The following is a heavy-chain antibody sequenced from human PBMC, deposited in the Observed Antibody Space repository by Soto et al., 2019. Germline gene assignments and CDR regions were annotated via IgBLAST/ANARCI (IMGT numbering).Heavy chain of an antibody. CDR1: GFTFSDYA. V-gene: IGHV3-23*01. Sequence: EVQLLESGGGLVQPGGSLRLSCAASGFTFSDYAMSWLRQAPGMGLEWVSGIKRSGDGTYYADSVKGRFTIYRDNSKNTVYLHMNSLRAEDTAVYYCAKEYRGGDPQYDYWGQGTLVTVSS. J-gene: IGHJ4*02. D-gene: IGHD3-16*01. CDR3: AKEYRGGDPQYDY. CDR2: IKRSGDGT.